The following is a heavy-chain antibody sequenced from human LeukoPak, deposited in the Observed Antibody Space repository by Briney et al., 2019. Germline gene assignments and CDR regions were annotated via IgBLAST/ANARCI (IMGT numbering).Heavy chain of an antibody. J-gene: IGHJ3*02. V-gene: IGHV1-18*01. Sequence: ASVKVSCKASGYTFTSYGISWVRQAPGQGLEWMGWISAYNGNTNYAQKLQGRVTMTTDTSTSTAYMELRSLRSDDTAVYYCARDFGGGSSSWGDAFDIWGQGTMVTVSS. CDR2: ISAYNGNT. D-gene: IGHD6-13*01. CDR1: GYTFTSYG. CDR3: ARDFGGGSSSWGDAFDI.